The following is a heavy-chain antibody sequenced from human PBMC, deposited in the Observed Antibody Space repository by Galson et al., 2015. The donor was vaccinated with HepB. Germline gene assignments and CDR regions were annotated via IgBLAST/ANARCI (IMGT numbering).Heavy chain of an antibody. CDR2: ISAYNGNT. Sequence: SVKVSCKASGYTFTSYGISRVRQAPGQGLEWMGWISAYNGNTNYAQKLQGRVTMTTDTSTSTAYMELRSLRSDDTAVYYCARDRILPDHPGGFGELLKVDVDYWGQGTLVTVSS. D-gene: IGHD3-10*01. CDR3: ARDRILPDHPGGFGELLKVDVDY. J-gene: IGHJ4*02. CDR1: GYTFTSYG. V-gene: IGHV1-18*01.